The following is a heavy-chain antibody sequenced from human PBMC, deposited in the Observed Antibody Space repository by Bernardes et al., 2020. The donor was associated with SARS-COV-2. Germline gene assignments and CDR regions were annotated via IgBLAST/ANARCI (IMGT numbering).Heavy chain of an antibody. CDR1: GFTFSSYG. D-gene: IGHD3-22*01. J-gene: IGHJ4*02. V-gene: IGHV3-23*01. Sequence: GSLRLSCSASGFTFSSYGMSWVRQAPGKGLEWVSSISGSGDSTYYADSVKGRFTISRDNSRNSLYLQMNSLRAEDTAVYYCANRPGDSRGYYYEYYFDYWGQGTLVTVSS. CDR2: ISGSGDST. CDR3: ANRPGDSRGYYYEYYFDY.